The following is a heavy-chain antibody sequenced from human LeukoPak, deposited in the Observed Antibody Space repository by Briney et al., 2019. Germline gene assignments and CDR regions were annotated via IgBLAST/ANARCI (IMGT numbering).Heavy chain of an antibody. D-gene: IGHD3-22*01. CDR1: GYTFTSYY. J-gene: IGHJ4*02. CDR3: ARESTPYNYDSDVYYPINY. V-gene: IGHV1-46*01. Sequence: ASVKVSCKASGYTFTSYYMHWVRQAPGQGFEWMGIINPSGGSTNYAQKFQGRVTMTRDMSTSTVYMELSSLRSEDMAVYYCARESTPYNYDSDVYYPINYWDQGTLVTVSS. CDR2: INPSGGST.